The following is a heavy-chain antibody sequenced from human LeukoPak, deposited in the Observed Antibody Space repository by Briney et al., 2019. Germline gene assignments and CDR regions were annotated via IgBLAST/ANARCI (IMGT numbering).Heavy chain of an antibody. CDR2: ISSGGHI. Sequence: GGSLRLYCAASGFTFSSYGLNWVRQAPGKGLEWVSTISSGGHIYYEDSVKGRFTISRDNAKNSLYLQMNSLRAEDTAVYYCARDQDGGKYYYESSGYSHWGQGILVTVSS. CDR1: GFTFSSYG. V-gene: IGHV3-21*01. J-gene: IGHJ4*02. CDR3: ARDQDGGKYYYESSGYSH. D-gene: IGHD3-22*01.